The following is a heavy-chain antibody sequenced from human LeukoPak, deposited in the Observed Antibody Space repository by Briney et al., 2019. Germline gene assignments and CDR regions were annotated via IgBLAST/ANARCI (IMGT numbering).Heavy chain of an antibody. J-gene: IGHJ4*02. CDR1: GFTFSSYW. CDR2: IKQDGSEK. D-gene: IGHD3-22*01. CDR3: ASYSYYDSSGQIDY. Sequence: GGSLRLSCAASGFTFSSYWMSWVRQAPGKGLEWVANIKQDGSEKYYVDSVKGRFTISRDNAKNSLYPQMNSLRAEDTAVYYCASYSYYDSSGQIDYWGQGTLVTVSS. V-gene: IGHV3-7*01.